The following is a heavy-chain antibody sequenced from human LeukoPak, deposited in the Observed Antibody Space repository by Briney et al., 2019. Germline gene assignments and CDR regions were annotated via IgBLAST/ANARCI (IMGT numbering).Heavy chain of an antibody. V-gene: IGHV3-15*01. J-gene: IGHJ4*02. CDR1: GFTFSNAW. CDR2: IKSKTDGGTI. D-gene: IGHD5-18*01. CDR3: TTLRIQLWLDY. Sequence: GGSLRLSCAASGFTFSNAWMGWVRQAPGKGLEWVGRIKSKTDGGTIDYAAPVKGRFTISRDDSKNTLYLQMNSLKTEDTAVYYCTTLRIQLWLDYWGQGTLVTVSS.